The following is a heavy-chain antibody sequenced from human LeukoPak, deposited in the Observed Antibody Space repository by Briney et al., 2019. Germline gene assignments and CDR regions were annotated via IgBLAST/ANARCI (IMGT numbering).Heavy chain of an antibody. V-gene: IGHV1-69*13. J-gene: IGHJ4*02. CDR3: ARVRGGYSSSWYDY. Sequence: SVKVSCKASGGTFSSYAISWVRQAPGQGLEWMGGIIPIFGTANYAQKFQGRVTITADEPTSTAYMELSSLRSEDTAVYYCARVRGGYSSSWYDYWGQGTLVTVSS. CDR1: GGTFSSYA. D-gene: IGHD6-13*01. CDR2: IIPIFGTA.